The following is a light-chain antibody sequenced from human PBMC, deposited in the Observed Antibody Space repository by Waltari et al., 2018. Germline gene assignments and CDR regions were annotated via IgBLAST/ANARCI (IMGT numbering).Light chain of an antibody. CDR1: SSDVGAYNY. V-gene: IGLV2-14*03. Sequence: QSALTQPASVSGSPGQSITISCTGTSSDVGAYNYVPCYQQHPGKAPKLMIFDVSNRPSGVSNRFSGSKSGNTASLTISGLQAEDEADYYCSSYISSSTLELFGGGTSLTVL. CDR3: SSYISSSTLEL. CDR2: DVS. J-gene: IGLJ2*01.